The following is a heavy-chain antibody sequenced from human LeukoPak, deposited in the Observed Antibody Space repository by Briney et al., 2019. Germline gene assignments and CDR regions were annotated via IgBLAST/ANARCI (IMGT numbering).Heavy chain of an antibody. Sequence: ASVKVSCKASGYTFTGYYMHWVRQATGQGLEWMGWMNPNSGNTGYAQKFQGRVTMTRNTSISTAYMELSSLRSEDTAVYYCARFGGFFDDFSSGYYKSYYYMDVWGKGTTVTVSS. CDR1: GYTFTGYY. J-gene: IGHJ6*03. CDR2: MNPNSGNT. V-gene: IGHV1-8*02. CDR3: ARFGGFFDDFSSGYYKSYYYMDV. D-gene: IGHD3-3*01.